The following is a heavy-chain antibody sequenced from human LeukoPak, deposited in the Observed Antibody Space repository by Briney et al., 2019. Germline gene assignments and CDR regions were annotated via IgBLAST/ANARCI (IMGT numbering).Heavy chain of an antibody. J-gene: IGHJ4*02. Sequence: SGGSLRLSCAASGFTFSSYGMHWVRQAPGKGLEWVAVIWYDGSNKYYADSVKGRFTISRDNSKNTLYLQMNSLRAEDTAVYYCAKAVMTTVTFFDYWGQGTLVTVSS. D-gene: IGHD4-17*01. CDR2: IWYDGSNK. CDR3: AKAVMTTVTFFDY. CDR1: GFTFSSYG. V-gene: IGHV3-33*06.